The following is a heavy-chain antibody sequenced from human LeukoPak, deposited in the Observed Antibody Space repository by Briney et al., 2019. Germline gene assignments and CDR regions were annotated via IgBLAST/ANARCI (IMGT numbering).Heavy chain of an antibody. CDR3: ASRSRSVTVTTYVMDV. J-gene: IGHJ6*02. CDR1: GGSFRGYY. Sequence: SETLSLTCAVYGGSFRGYYWSWIREPPGKGGEGRGEINHSGSTNYNPSLKSRVTIAVDNPKHRFSLTLSFVTAADTAVYYCASRSRSVTVTTYVMDVWGQGTTVTVSS. V-gene: IGHV4-34*01. CDR2: INHSGST. D-gene: IGHD4-11*01.